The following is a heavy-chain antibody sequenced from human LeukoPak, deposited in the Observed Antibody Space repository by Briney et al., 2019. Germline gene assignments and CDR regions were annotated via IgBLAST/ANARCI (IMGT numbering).Heavy chain of an antibody. Sequence: SETLSLTCAVSGGSITSTKYWTWVRPPPGKGLAWIGERNLQGSTNYTPSLTGRVAISGDTADNHIALQLTAVTAADTAVYYCAREGGPYRPLDYSGQGTLVTVSS. CDR3: AREGGPYRPLDY. J-gene: IGHJ4*02. V-gene: IGHV4-4*02. CDR2: RNLQGST. CDR1: GGSITSTKY.